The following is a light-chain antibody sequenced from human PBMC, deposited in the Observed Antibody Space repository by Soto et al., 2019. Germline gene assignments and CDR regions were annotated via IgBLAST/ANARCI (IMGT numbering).Light chain of an antibody. CDR1: QTIYSN. Sequence: IMMTQSPATLSVSLGERATLPCTAGQTIYSNVAWYQQRPGQAPRLLICRASTRATGVPARFSGSGSGTEFTLTISSLQSEDFPIFYCQQYQNLWTFGQGTKVEIK. V-gene: IGKV3-15*01. CDR3: QQYQNLWT. CDR2: RAS. J-gene: IGKJ1*01.